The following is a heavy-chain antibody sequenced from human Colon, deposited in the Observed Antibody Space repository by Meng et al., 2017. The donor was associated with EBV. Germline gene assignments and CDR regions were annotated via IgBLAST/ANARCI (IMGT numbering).Heavy chain of an antibody. Sequence: LRGSGPGRVKPSGTLSLTCAVSGGSNSSRNWWSWVRQPPGKGLEWIGEIYHSGSTNYNPSLKSRVTISVDESKNQFSLRLSSVTAADTAVYYCARVGAYCGGDCYHPRWGQGTLVTVSS. J-gene: IGHJ4*02. V-gene: IGHV4-4*02. D-gene: IGHD2-21*02. CDR2: IYHSGST. CDR1: GGSNSSRNW. CDR3: ARVGAYCGGDCYHPR.